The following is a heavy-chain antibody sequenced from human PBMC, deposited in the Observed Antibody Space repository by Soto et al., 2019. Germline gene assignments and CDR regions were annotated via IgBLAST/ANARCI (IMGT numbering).Heavy chain of an antibody. V-gene: IGHV1-69*02. CDR1: GGTFSSYT. D-gene: IGHD2-21*02. CDR2: IIPILGIA. J-gene: IGHJ5*02. Sequence: QVQLVQSGAEVKKPGSSVKVSCKASGGTFSSYTISWVRQAPGQGLEWMGRIIPILGIANYAQKFQGRVTITADKSTSTAYMELSSLRSEDTAVYYCARALYCGGDCYSWFDPWGQGTLVTVSS. CDR3: ARALYCGGDCYSWFDP.